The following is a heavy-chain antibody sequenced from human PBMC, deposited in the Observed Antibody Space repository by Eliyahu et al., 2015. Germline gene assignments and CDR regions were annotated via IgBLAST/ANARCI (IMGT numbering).Heavy chain of an antibody. D-gene: IGHD3-10*01. CDR3: ARGNELLWFGELFYNWFDP. V-gene: IGHV1-8*01. CDR1: GYTFXXXD. J-gene: IGHJ5*02. CDR2: MNPNSGNT. Sequence: QVQLVQSGAEVKKPGASVKVSCXASGYTFXXXDXXWVRQAXGQGLEWMGWMNPNSGNTGYAQKFQGRVTMTRNTSISTAYMELSSLRSEDTAVYYCARGNELLWFGELFYNWFDPWGQGTLVTVSS.